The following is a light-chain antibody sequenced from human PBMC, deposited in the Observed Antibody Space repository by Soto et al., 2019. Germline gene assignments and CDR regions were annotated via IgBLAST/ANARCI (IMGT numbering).Light chain of an antibody. J-gene: IGKJ1*01. CDR2: AAS. Sequence: DIQMTQSPSSLSASVGDRVTITFRESQSIRSYLNWYPQKXGKAPKXXIYAASSLQSGVPSRFSGSGAGTDCTLTISSLQPEDVELDDCHQRQSWPRTFGQGTKVDIK. V-gene: IGKV1-39*01. CDR3: HQRQSWPRT. CDR1: QSIRSY.